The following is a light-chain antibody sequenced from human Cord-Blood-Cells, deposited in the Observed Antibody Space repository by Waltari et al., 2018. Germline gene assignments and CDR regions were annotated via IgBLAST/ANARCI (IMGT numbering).Light chain of an antibody. Sequence: QAVVTQEPSLPVSPGGTVILTCGTSTGAVTSGHYPYWFQQQPGQAPMTLSYDKRNKPSGVAARFLVTLLRGKASLTLSGAQAEDEAEYYCLLSYSGAWVFGGGTKLTVL. CDR1: TGAVTSGHY. V-gene: IGLV7-46*01. CDR2: DKR. CDR3: LLSYSGAWV. J-gene: IGLJ3*02.